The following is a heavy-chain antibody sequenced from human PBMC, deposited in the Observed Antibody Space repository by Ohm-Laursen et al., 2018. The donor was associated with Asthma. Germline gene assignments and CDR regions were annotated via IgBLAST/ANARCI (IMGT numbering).Heavy chain of an antibody. J-gene: IGHJ4*02. V-gene: IGHV3-33*01. Sequence: SLRLSCAASGFTFSSYGMHWVRQAPGKGLEWVAVIWYDGSNKYYADSVKGRFTISRDNSKNTLYLQMNSLRAEDTAVYYCARFSSGWHFDYWGQGTLVTVSS. CDR2: IWYDGSNK. D-gene: IGHD6-19*01. CDR3: ARFSSGWHFDY. CDR1: GFTFSSYG.